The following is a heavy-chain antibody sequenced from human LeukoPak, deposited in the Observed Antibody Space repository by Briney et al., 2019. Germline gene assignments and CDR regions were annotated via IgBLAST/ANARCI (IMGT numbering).Heavy chain of an antibody. D-gene: IGHD6-19*01. Sequence: GGSLRLSCAASAFTFTSFAMTWVRQAPGKGLEWVSTIGGSGGGTFYADSVKGRFTISRDSSKNTLCLQMNSLRVDDTAVYYCAKGSSSGWSKFDYWGQGALVTVSS. V-gene: IGHV3-23*01. CDR3: AKGSSSGWSKFDY. CDR1: AFTFTSFA. J-gene: IGHJ4*02. CDR2: IGGSGGGT.